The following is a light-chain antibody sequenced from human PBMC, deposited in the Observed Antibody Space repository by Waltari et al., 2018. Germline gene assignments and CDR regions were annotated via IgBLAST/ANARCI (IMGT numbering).Light chain of an antibody. Sequence: QSALTQPASVSGSPGQSITIPCAGTSSDVGGYNYVSWYQQHPGKAPKLIIYDVSNRPSGVSNRFSGSKSGNTASLTISGLQAEDEADYYCSSYTTSDTLEVFGGGTKLTVL. CDR3: SSYTTSDTLEV. CDR2: DVS. J-gene: IGLJ3*02. CDR1: SSDVGGYNY. V-gene: IGLV2-14*03.